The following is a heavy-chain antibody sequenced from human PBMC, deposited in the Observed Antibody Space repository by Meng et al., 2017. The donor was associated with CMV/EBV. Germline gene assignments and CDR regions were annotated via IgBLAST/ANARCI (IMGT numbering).Heavy chain of an antibody. V-gene: IGHV2-5*02. Sequence: FSLKTYGVRVAWLRQSPGKALEWLALVAWDDGKRYTPSLTGRLTITEDTSKSQVVLTMTDMDPVDTGTYYCAHRRYGGTNYDFFDPWGQGLLVTVSS. CDR3: AHRRYGGTNYDFFDP. J-gene: IGHJ5*02. CDR1: FSLKTYGVR. D-gene: IGHD3-3*01. CDR2: VAWDDGK.